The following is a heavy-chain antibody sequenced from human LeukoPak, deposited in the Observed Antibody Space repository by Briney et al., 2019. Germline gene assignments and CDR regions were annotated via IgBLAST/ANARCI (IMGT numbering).Heavy chain of an antibody. Sequence: GGSLRLPCAASGFTFNSYAMSWVRQAPGKGLEWVSAISGSGGSTYYADSVKGRFTISRDNSKNTLYLQMNSLRAEDTAVYYCAKEGYCTNGVCSNFDYWGQGTLVTVSS. J-gene: IGHJ4*02. CDR2: ISGSGGST. CDR1: GFTFNSYA. D-gene: IGHD2-8*01. V-gene: IGHV3-23*01. CDR3: AKEGYCTNGVCSNFDY.